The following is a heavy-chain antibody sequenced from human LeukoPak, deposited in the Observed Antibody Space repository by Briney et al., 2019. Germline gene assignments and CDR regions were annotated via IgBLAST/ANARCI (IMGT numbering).Heavy chain of an antibody. V-gene: IGHV1-69*04. CDR1: AWTYRNFA. Sequence: GSSVKVTCTSCAWTYRNFASNGVRQARAQGRVWLGRSVPLFGKRNYTQNFQGRVTITADRSTGTAYMELRSLRIDDTAVYYCARDPATLGYCSGGNCYRYNWFDPRGQGTLVTVSS. CDR3: ARDPATLGYCSGGNCYRYNWFDP. J-gene: IGHJ5*02. CDR2: SVPLFGKR. D-gene: IGHD2-15*01.